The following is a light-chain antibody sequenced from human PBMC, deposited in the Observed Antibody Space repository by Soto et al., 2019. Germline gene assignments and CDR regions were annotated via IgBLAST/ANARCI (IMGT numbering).Light chain of an antibody. CDR3: HQRNNWPYT. J-gene: IGKJ2*01. Sequence: EIVLTQSPATLSLSPGERATLSCRASQTVSSNLGWYQQKPGQAPRLLIYDTSNRATGIPARFSGSGSGTDFTLTISSLESEDFAIYYCHQRNNWPYTFGHGTKLEIK. CDR1: QTVSSN. CDR2: DTS. V-gene: IGKV3-11*01.